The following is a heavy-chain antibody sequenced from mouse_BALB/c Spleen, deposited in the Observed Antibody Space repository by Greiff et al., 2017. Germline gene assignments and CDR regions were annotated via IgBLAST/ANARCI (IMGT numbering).Heavy chain of an antibody. CDR3: ARSLTVDAMDY. CDR1: GFNIKDTY. V-gene: IGHV14-3*02. Sequence: VQLKQSGAELVKPGASVKLSCTASGFNIKDTYMHWVKQRPEQGLEWIGRIDPANGNTKYDPKFQGKATITADTSSNTAYLQLSSLTSEDTAVYYCARSLTVDAMDYWGQGTSVTVSS. J-gene: IGHJ4*01. CDR2: IDPANGNT. D-gene: IGHD1-1*01.